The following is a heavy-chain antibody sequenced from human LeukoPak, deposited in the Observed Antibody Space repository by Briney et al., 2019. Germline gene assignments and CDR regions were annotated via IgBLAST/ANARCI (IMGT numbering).Heavy chain of an antibody. CDR1: GFTFSSYS. J-gene: IGHJ4*02. D-gene: IGHD3-10*01. Sequence: GGSLRLSCTASGFTFSSYSMNWVRQAPGKGLEWVSAISGSGGSTYYADSVKGRFTISRDNSKNTLYLQMNSLRAEDTAVYYCAKLAGSGSYYPFDYWGQGTLVTVSS. V-gene: IGHV3-23*01. CDR2: ISGSGGST. CDR3: AKLAGSGSYYPFDY.